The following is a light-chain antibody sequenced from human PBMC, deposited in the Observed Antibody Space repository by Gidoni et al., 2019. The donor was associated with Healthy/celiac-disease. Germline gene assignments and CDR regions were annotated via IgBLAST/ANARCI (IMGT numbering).Light chain of an antibody. CDR2: DVS. CDR3: SSYTSSSSWV. V-gene: IGLV2-14*03. Sequence: QSALTQPASVSWSPGQSITISCTGTSSDVGGYNSVSWYQQHPGKAPKLMIYDVSNRPSWVSNRFSGSKSGNTASLTISGLQAEDEADYYCSSYTSSSSWVFGGGTKLTVL. J-gene: IGLJ3*02. CDR1: SSDVGGYNS.